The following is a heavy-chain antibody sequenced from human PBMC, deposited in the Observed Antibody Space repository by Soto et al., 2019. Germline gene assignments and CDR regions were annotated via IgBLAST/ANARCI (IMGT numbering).Heavy chain of an antibody. J-gene: IGHJ4*02. CDR2: ISYDGSNK. CDR1: GFTFSSYG. V-gene: IGHV3-30*18. Sequence: QVQLVESGGGVVQPGRSLRLSCAASGFTFSSYGMHWVRQAPGKGLECVAVISYDGSNKYYADSVKARFTISRDNSKNTLYLQMNSLRAEDTAVYYCAKDQGGYDSSGYPDYWGQGTLVTVSS. CDR3: AKDQGGYDSSGYPDY. D-gene: IGHD3-22*01.